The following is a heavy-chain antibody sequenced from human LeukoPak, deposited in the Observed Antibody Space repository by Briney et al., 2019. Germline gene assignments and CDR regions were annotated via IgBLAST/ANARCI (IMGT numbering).Heavy chain of an antibody. CDR2: IYYSGST. CDR3: ARDMGLGIDY. J-gene: IGHJ4*02. V-gene: IGHV4-31*03. CDR1: GGSISSGGYY. Sequence: SQTLSLTCTVSGGSISSGGYYWSWIRQHPGKGLEWIGYIYYSGSTYYNPSLKSRVTISVDTSKNQFSLKLSSVTAADTAVYYCARDMGLGIDYWGQGTLVTVSS. D-gene: IGHD3-10*01.